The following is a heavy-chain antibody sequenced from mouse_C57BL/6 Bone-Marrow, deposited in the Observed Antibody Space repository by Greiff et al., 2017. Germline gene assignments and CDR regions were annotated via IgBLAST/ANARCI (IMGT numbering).Heavy chain of an antibody. Sequence: QVQLQQSGAGLARPGASVKLSCTASGYTFTSYGISWVRQRTGQGLEWIGEICPRGGNTYYTEKFKGKATLTADNSPSTAYTELCSRTCEVSAVYFCERSGYWGQGTTLTVSS. J-gene: IGHJ2*01. D-gene: IGHD3-2*02. CDR3: ERSGY. V-gene: IGHV1-81*01. CDR1: GYTFTSYG. CDR2: ICPRGGNT.